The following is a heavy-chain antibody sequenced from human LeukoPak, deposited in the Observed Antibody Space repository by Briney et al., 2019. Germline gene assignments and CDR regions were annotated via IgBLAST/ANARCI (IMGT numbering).Heavy chain of an antibody. CDR1: GYTFTDYS. CDR2: ISPYNGNT. Sequence: ASVKVSCKASGYTFTDYSMHWVRQAPGQGLEWMGWISPYNGNTNYAQKLQGRVTMTTDTSTSTAYMELRSLRSDDTAVYYCARVFGMENAFDIWGQGTMVTVSS. D-gene: IGHD1-1*01. J-gene: IGHJ3*02. CDR3: ARVFGMENAFDI. V-gene: IGHV1-18*04.